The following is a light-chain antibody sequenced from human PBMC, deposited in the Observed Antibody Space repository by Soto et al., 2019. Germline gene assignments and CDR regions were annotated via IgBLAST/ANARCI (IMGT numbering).Light chain of an antibody. CDR1: QSVTSK. Sequence: ETVMTQSPATLSVSPGERATLSCRASQSVTSKLAWYQQKPGQAPRLLLYGASTRATGIPARFSGSGSGTEFTLTISSLQSEDFAVYYCQHYNNWPRTFGQGTKVEIK. CDR3: QHYNNWPRT. CDR2: GAS. V-gene: IGKV3-15*01. J-gene: IGKJ1*01.